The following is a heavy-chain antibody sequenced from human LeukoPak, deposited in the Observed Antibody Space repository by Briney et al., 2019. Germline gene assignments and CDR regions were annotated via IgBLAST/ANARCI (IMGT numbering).Heavy chain of an antibody. CDR1: GGTFSSYA. CDR3: ARDPPGLTLGSPGDY. CDR2: ISANNGDT. V-gene: IGHV1-18*01. Sequence: ASVKVSCKASGGTFSSYAISWVRQAPGQGLQWMGWISANNGDTSYSQKLQGRVTMTTDTSTNTAYMELRSLTSDDTAVYYCARDPPGLTLGSPGDYWGQGTLVIVSS. J-gene: IGHJ4*02. D-gene: IGHD3-16*01.